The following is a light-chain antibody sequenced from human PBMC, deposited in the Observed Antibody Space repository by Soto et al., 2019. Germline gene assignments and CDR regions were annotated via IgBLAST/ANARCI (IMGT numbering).Light chain of an antibody. CDR3: SSSVSGRPGVV. V-gene: IGLV2-14*01. CDR1: SRDVGGYNY. J-gene: IGLJ2*01. CDR2: DLS. Sequence: QSVLTQPASVSGSPGQSITISCTGTSRDVGGYNYVSWYRQHPGKAPKLVIYDLSDRPSGVSDRFSGSKSGNTASLTISGLQAEDEADYYCSSSVSGRPGVVFGGGTKLTVL.